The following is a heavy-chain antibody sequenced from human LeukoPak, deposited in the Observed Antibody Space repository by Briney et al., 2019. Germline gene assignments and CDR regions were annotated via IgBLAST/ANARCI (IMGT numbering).Heavy chain of an antibody. J-gene: IGHJ4*02. Sequence: PGGSLRLSCAASGFTFSNYEMNWVRQAPGKGLEWVSYISSSGATIYYADSVKGRFTISRDNAKNSLFLQMNSLRAEDTAVYYCAKDEKYDILTGYSIHWGQGTLVTVSS. D-gene: IGHD3-9*01. V-gene: IGHV3-48*03. CDR2: ISSSGATI. CDR3: AKDEKYDILTGYSIH. CDR1: GFTFSNYE.